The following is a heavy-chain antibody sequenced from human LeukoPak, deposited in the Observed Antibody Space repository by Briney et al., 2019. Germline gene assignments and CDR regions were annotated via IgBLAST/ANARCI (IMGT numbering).Heavy chain of an antibody. V-gene: IGHV3-30-3*01. D-gene: IGHD2-2*01. J-gene: IGHJ4*02. Sequence: GGSLRLSCAASGFTFSSYAMHWVRQAPGKGLEWVAVISYDGSNKYYADSVKGRFTISRDNSKNTLYLQMYSLRAEDTAVYYCARTSLVLVPAAMDCWGQGTLVTVSS. CDR1: GFTFSSYA. CDR3: ARTSLVLVPAAMDC. CDR2: ISYDGSNK.